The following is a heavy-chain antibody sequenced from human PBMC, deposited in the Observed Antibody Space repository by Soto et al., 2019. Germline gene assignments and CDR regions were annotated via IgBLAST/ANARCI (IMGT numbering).Heavy chain of an antibody. V-gene: IGHV3-21*01. J-gene: IGHJ6*02. D-gene: IGHD5-12*01. CDR3: ARDRIVATIGGTHYYYGMDV. CDR1: GFTFSSYS. Sequence: GGSLRLSCAASGFTFSSYSMNWVRQAPGKGLEWVSSISSSSSYIYYADSVKGRFTISRDNAKNSLYLQMNSLRAEDTAVYYCARDRIVATIGGTHYYYGMDVWGQGTTVTVSS. CDR2: ISSSSSYI.